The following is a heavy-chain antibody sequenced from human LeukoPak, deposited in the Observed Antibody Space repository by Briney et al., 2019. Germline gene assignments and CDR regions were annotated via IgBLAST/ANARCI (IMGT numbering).Heavy chain of an antibody. CDR2: INPNSGGT. V-gene: IGHV1-2*02. CDR1: GYTFTGYY. CDR3: ARETEYYDSSGYYPGHAFDI. D-gene: IGHD3-22*01. J-gene: IGHJ3*02. Sequence: GASVKVSCKASGYTFTGYYMHWVRQAPVQGLEWMGWINPNSGGTNYAQKFQGRVTMTRDTSISTAYMELSRLRSDDTAVYYCARETEYYDSSGYYPGHAFDIWGQGTMVTVSS.